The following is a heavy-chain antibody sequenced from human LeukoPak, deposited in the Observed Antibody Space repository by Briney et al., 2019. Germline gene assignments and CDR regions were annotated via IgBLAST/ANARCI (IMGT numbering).Heavy chain of an antibody. CDR2: INHSGST. V-gene: IGHV4-34*01. J-gene: IGHJ6*02. CDR3: ARGPSLWFGESKGMDV. CDR1: GGSFSGYY. Sequence: SETLSLTCAVYGGSFSGYYWSWIRQPPGKGLEWIGEINHSGSTNYNPSLKSRVTISVDTSKNQFSLKLSSVTAADTAVYYCARGPSLWFGESKGMDVWAKGPRSPSP. D-gene: IGHD3-10*01.